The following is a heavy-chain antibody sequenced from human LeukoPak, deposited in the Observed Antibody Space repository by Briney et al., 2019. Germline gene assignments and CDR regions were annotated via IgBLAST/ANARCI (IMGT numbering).Heavy chain of an antibody. J-gene: IGHJ4*02. V-gene: IGHV3-30*04. CDR1: GFTFSSYA. D-gene: IGHD3-3*01. CDR3: ARPQYDFWSGYFLIYY. Sequence: WGSLRLSCAASGFTFSSYALHWVRQAPGKGLEWVAVISYDGSTEYYADSVKGRLTISRDNSKNTLYLQMNNLRAEDTAVYSCARPQYDFWSGYFLIYYWGQGTLVTVSS. CDR2: ISYDGSTE.